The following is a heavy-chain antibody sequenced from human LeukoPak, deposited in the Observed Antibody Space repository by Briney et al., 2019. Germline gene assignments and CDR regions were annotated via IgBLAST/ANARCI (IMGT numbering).Heavy chain of an antibody. CDR2: IYYSGST. CDR1: GGSISSYY. D-gene: IGHD1-26*01. J-gene: IGHJ6*02. Sequence: KSSETLSLTCTVSGGSISSYYWSWIRQPPGKGLEWIGYIYYSGSTNYNPSLKSRVTISVDTSKNQFSLKLSSVTAADTAVYYCARDEGPWYSGASGGMDVWGQGTTVTVSS. CDR3: ARDEGPWYSGASGGMDV. V-gene: IGHV4-59*01.